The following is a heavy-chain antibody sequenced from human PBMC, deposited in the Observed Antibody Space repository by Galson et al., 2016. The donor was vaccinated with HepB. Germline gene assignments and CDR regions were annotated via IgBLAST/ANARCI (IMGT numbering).Heavy chain of an antibody. CDR3: AKDQGILRHFDWLTYDAFDM. Sequence: SLRLSCAASGFTFSKYALHWDRQAPGKGLEWVAVISTNGISQNYEDSVKGRFTVYRDNSKNTVDLQMNSLRPEDTAVYYCAKDQGILRHFDWLTYDAFDMWGQGTMVTVSS. J-gene: IGHJ3*02. CDR2: ISTNGISQ. D-gene: IGHD3-9*01. V-gene: IGHV3-30*18. CDR1: GFTFSKYA.